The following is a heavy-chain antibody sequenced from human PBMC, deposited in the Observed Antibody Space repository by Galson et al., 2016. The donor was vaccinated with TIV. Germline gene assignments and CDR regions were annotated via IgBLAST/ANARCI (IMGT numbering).Heavy chain of an antibody. CDR1: GFTFSTHA. CDR2: ITFDGNKK. Sequence: SLRLSCAASGFTFSTHAFHWVRQAPGKGLEWVAVITFDGNKKYYADFVKARFSISRDNSKNTLSLQMDSLRGDDTAVYYCARDQNRVATPFYYHYGMDVWGQGTTVTVSS. D-gene: IGHD1-14*01. V-gene: IGHV3-30-3*01. CDR3: ARDQNRVATPFYYHYGMDV. J-gene: IGHJ6*02.